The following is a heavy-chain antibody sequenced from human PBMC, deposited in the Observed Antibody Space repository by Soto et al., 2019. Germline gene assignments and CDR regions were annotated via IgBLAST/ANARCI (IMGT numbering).Heavy chain of an antibody. CDR2: ISAYNVNT. D-gene: IGHD6-13*01. Sequence: QVQLVQSGAEVKKPGASVKVSCKASGYTFTSYGISWVRQAPGQGLEWMGWISAYNVNTNYAQKLQGRGTMTTDTTTSPAYLELRSLKSDYTAVYYSTRYQTVGPQKFPAAGTTRLDKVIDYWGQGVLVTVSS. J-gene: IGHJ4*02. CDR1: GYTFTSYG. V-gene: IGHV1-18*01. CDR3: TRYQTVGPQKFPAAGTTRLDKVIDY.